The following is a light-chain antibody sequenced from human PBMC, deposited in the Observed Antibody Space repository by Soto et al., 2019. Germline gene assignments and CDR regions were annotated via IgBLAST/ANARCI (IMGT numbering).Light chain of an antibody. CDR2: EVS. CDR1: SSDVGGYNY. Sequence: QSVLTQPASVSGSPGQSITISCTGTSSDVGGYNYVSWYQQHPGKAPKLMIYEVSNRPSGVSDRFSGSKSGYTASLTISGLQAEDEADYCCASYTTSTTLVFGGGTKVTVL. J-gene: IGLJ2*01. CDR3: ASYTTSTTLV. V-gene: IGLV2-14*01.